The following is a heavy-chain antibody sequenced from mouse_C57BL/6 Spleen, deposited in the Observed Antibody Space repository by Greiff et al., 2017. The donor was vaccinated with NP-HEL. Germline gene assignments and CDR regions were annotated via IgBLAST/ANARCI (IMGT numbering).Heavy chain of an antibody. Sequence: EVKLMESGGGLVKPGGSLKLSCAASGFTFSDYGMHWVRQAPEKGLEWVAYISSGSSTIYYADTVKGRFTISRDHAQTPLFLQMTSLRSEDAAMYYCARSGLLRAMDDWGQGTSVTVSS. V-gene: IGHV5-17*01. CDR2: ISSGSSTI. D-gene: IGHD1-1*01. CDR1: GFTFSDYG. J-gene: IGHJ4*01. CDR3: ARSGLLRAMDD.